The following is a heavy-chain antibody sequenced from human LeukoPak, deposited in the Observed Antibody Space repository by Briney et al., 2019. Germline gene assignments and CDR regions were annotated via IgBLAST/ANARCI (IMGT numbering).Heavy chain of an antibody. CDR2: FSGSSSTI. CDR3: ARGTVPATDGNYYGMDV. Sequence: GGSLRLSCAASGFTFSNYAMSWVRQAPGKGLEWVSVFSGSSSTIYYADSVKGRFTISRDNAKNSLYLQMNSLRDEDTAVYYCARGTVPATDGNYYGMDVWGQGTTVTVSS. J-gene: IGHJ6*02. D-gene: IGHD2-2*01. CDR1: GFTFSNYA. V-gene: IGHV3-48*02.